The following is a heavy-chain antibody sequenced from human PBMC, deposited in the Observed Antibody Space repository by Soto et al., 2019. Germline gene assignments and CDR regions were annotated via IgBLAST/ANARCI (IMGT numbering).Heavy chain of an antibody. CDR3: ATRDATYYYDN. Sequence: QPGGSLRLSCAASGFTISSYGMHWVRQAPGKGLEWVAVISYDGSNEYYTDSVRGRFTISRDNSKNTVSLQMNSLRPEDTAVYYCATRDATYYYDNWGQGTLVTVSS. CDR1: GFTISSYG. CDR2: ISYDGSNE. V-gene: IGHV3-30*03. J-gene: IGHJ4*02. D-gene: IGHD2-21*01.